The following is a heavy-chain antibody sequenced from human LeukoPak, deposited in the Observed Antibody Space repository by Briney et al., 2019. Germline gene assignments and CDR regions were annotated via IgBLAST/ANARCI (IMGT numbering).Heavy chain of an antibody. Sequence: GGSLRLSCAASGFTLSSYSMNWVRQAPGKGPEWVSYISPTGSTIYYADSVRGRFTISRSSGKNSLYLQMTSLRPEDTAVYYCARDIHTLASVGNDYWGQGTLVTVSS. D-gene: IGHD1-1*01. J-gene: IGHJ4*02. CDR1: GFTLSSYS. CDR2: ISPTGSTI. CDR3: ARDIHTLASVGNDY. V-gene: IGHV3-48*01.